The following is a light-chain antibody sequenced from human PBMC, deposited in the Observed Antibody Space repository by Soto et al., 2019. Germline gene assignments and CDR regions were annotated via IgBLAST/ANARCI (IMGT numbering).Light chain of an antibody. CDR2: GAS. V-gene: IGKV3-20*01. Sequence: EIVLTQSPGTLSLSPGERATLSCRASQSVSSSYLAWYQQKPGQAPRLLIYGASSRATGIPDRFSGSGSGTDFTLNISRLEPEDFALYYCQHYGSSFTFGPGTRLEI. CDR3: QHYGSSFT. CDR1: QSVSSSY. J-gene: IGKJ5*01.